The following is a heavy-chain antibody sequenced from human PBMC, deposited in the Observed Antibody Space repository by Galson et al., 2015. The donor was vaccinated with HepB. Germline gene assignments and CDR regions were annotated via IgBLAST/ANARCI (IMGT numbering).Heavy chain of an antibody. J-gene: IGHJ2*01. V-gene: IGHV3-30*18. Sequence: SLRLSCAASGVSFINYGMHWVRQAPGKGLEWVAVISPDGRNRYYGDSVKGRFTISRDNSKNTLYLQMNSLRDDDTAMYYCAKDAVLYCSHISCYARYFDLWGRGTLVTVSS. CDR1: GVSFINYG. CDR2: ISPDGRNR. D-gene: IGHD2-15*01. CDR3: AKDAVLYCSHISCYARYFDL.